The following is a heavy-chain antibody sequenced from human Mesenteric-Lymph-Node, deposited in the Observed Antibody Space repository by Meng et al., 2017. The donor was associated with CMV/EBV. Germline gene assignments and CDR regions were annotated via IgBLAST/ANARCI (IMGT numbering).Heavy chain of an antibody. Sequence: ETLSLTCAASGFTFSTYWMSWVRQAPGKGLEWVGRIKSKTDGGTTDYAAPVKGRFTISRDDSKNTLYLQMNSLKTEDTAVYYCTTDPRGIVVVPAANYYYYGMDVWGQGTTVTVSS. J-gene: IGHJ6*02. CDR3: TTDPRGIVVVPAANYYYYGMDV. D-gene: IGHD2-2*01. CDR2: IKSKTDGGTT. V-gene: IGHV3-15*01. CDR1: GFTFSTYW.